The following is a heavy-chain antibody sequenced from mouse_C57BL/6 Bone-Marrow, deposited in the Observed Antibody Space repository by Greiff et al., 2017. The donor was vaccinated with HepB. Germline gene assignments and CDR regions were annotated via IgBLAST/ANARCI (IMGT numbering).Heavy chain of an antibody. CDR3: ARKGDYYGSSYWYFDV. CDR2: ISNLAYSI. V-gene: IGHV5-15*01. Sequence: EVHLVESGGGLVQPGGSLKLSCAASGFTFSDYGMAWVRQAPRKGPEWVAFISNLAYSIYYADTVTGRFTISRENAKNTLYLEMSSLRSEDTAMYYCARKGDYYGSSYWYFDVWGTGTTVPVSS. J-gene: IGHJ1*03. CDR1: GFTFSDYG. D-gene: IGHD1-1*01.